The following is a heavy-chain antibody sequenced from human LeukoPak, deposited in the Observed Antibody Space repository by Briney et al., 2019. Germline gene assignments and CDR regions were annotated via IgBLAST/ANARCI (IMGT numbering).Heavy chain of an antibody. CDR3: VRPRSPASNDGGY. V-gene: IGHV3-21*01. J-gene: IGHJ4*02. CDR1: GFTFSSYS. D-gene: IGHD1-1*01. CDR2: ITSSSSYI. Sequence: GGSLRLSCAASGFTFSSYSMNWVRQAPGKGLQWVSSITSSSSYIYYADSVKGRFTISRDNAKNSLYLQLNSLRAEDTALYYCVRPRSPASNDGGYWGQGTLVTVSS.